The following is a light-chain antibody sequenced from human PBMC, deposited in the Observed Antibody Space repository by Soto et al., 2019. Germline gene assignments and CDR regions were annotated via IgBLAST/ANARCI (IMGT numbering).Light chain of an antibody. CDR1: SSDVGGYHY. CDR2: DVS. Sequence: QSALTQPASVAGSPGPSITISCTVTSSDVGGYHYGSWYQQHPGKAPKLMIYDVSNRTSGVSNRFSGSKSGNTASLTISGLQAEDEADYYCSSYTRSSTRVFGGGTKLTVL. V-gene: IGLV2-14*03. CDR3: SSYTRSSTRV. J-gene: IGLJ3*02.